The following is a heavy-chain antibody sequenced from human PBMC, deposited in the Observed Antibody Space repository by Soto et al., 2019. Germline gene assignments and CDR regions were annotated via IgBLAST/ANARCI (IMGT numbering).Heavy chain of an antibody. J-gene: IGHJ6*02. V-gene: IGHV3-30-3*01. Sequence: GSLRLSCAASGFTFSSYAMHWVRQAPGKGLERVAVISYDGSNKYYADSVKGRFTISRDNSKNTLYLQMNSLRAEDTAVYYCARVGDSSSWSLHYYYYYGMDVWGQGTTVTVSS. CDR1: GFTFSSYA. D-gene: IGHD6-13*01. CDR2: ISYDGSNK. CDR3: ARVGDSSSWSLHYYYYYGMDV.